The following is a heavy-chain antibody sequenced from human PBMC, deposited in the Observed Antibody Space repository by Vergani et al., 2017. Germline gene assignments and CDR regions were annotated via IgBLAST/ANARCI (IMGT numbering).Heavy chain of an antibody. CDR3: ARAQSRDYDFWSGYYYYMDV. J-gene: IGHJ6*03. D-gene: IGHD3-3*01. CDR1: GYTFTGYY. CDR2: INPNSGGT. Sequence: QVQLVQSGAEVKKPGASVKVSCKASGYTFTGYYMHWVRQAPGQGLEWMGWINPNSGGTNYAQKFQGRVTITADESTSTAYMELSSLRSEDTAVYYCARAQSRDYDFWSGYYYYMDVWGKGTTVTVSS. V-gene: IGHV1-2*02.